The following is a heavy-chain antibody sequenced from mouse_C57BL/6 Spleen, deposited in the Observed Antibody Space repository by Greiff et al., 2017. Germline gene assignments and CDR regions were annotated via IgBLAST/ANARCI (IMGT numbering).Heavy chain of an antibody. CDR1: GYTFTSYT. V-gene: IGHV1-4*01. CDR3: ARVRDDEGAY. CDR2: INPSSGYT. Sequence: QVQLKESGAELARPGASVKMSCKASGYTFTSYTMHWVKQRPGQGLEWIGYINPSSGYTKYNQKFKDKATLTADKSSSTAYMQLSSLTSEDSAVYYCARVRDDEGAYWGQGTLVTVSA. D-gene: IGHD2-14*01. J-gene: IGHJ3*01.